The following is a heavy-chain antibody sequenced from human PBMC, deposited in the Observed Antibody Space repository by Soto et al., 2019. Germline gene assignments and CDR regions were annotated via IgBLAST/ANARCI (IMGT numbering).Heavy chain of an antibody. CDR1: GGSISSYY. Sequence: SETLSLTCTVSGGSISSYYWSWIRQPPGRGLEWIGSIYYSGSTNYNPSLKSRISLSVDTSKNQFSLTLTSVTAADTAVYFCARHGLTAYMAYYFDFWGQGTLVTVSS. CDR2: IYYSGST. CDR3: ARHGLTAYMAYYFDF. J-gene: IGHJ4*02. V-gene: IGHV4-59*08. D-gene: IGHD3-16*01.